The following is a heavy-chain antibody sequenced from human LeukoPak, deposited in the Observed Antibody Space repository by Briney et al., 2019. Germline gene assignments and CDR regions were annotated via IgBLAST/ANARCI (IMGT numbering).Heavy chain of an antibody. CDR3: AKLGYYDSSGYYWRYFDY. CDR2: FSGSGGST. Sequence: PGGSLRLSCAASGLTGSHNYVSWVRQAPGKGLEWVPAFSGSGGSTYYADSVKGRFTISRDNSKNTLYLQMNSLRAEDTAVYYCAKLGYYDSSGYYWRYFDYWGQGTLVTVSS. D-gene: IGHD3-22*01. V-gene: IGHV3-23*01. CDR1: GLTGSHNY. J-gene: IGHJ4*02.